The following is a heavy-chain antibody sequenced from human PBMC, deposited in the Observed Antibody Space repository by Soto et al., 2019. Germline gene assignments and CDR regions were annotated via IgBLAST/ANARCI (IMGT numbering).Heavy chain of an antibody. CDR3: AILPAELQNPFDY. V-gene: IGHV3-11*06. CDR1: GFTFSDYY. Sequence: QVQLVESGGGLVKPGGSLRLSCAASGFTFSDYYMTWIRQAPGKGLEWVSSISSSSSYTNYSDSVKGRFTISRDNAKNSLYLQMNSLRAEDTAVYYCAILPAELQNPFDYWGQGTLVTVSS. D-gene: IGHD1-7*01. CDR2: ISSSSSYT. J-gene: IGHJ4*02.